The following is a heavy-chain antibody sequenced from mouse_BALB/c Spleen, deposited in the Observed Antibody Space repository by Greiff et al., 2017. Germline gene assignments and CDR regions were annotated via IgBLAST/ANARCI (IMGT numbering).Heavy chain of an antibody. D-gene: IGHD2-4*01. J-gene: IGHJ3*01. CDR3: AKGTMIKEGFAY. Sequence: QVQLQQSGAELARPGASVKLSCKASGYTFTDYYINWVKQRTGQGLEWIGEIYPGSGNTYYNEKFKGKATLTADKSSSTAYMQLSSLTSEDSAVYFCAKGTMIKEGFAYWGQGTLVTVSA. V-gene: IGHV1-77*01. CDR1: GYTFTDYY. CDR2: IYPGSGNT.